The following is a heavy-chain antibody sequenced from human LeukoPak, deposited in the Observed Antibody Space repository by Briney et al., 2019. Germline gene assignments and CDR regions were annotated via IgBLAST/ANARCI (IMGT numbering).Heavy chain of an antibody. CDR2: ISATGSTK. D-gene: IGHD1-26*01. J-gene: IGHJ4*02. CDR3: ATGGRLRLLSLYYFEN. V-gene: IGHV3-48*03. Sequence: GGSLRLSCAASGFTFSSYEMNWVRRAPGKGLEWISYISATGSTKYYAQSVEGRFTISRDNAKNSVYLQMSSLRAEDTAIYYCATGGRLRLLSLYYFENWGQGTLVTVSS. CDR1: GFTFSSYE.